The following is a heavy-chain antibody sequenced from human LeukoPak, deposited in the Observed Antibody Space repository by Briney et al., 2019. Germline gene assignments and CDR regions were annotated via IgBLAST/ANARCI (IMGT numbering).Heavy chain of an antibody. V-gene: IGHV3-23*01. D-gene: IGHD5-24*01. Sequence: PGGSLRLSCAASGFTFSSYGMSWVRQAPGKGLERVSVISGSGGSTYYADSVKGRFTISRDNSKNTLYLQMNSLRAEDTAVYYCAKGRDGYSDYWGQGTLVTVSS. CDR3: AKGRDGYSDY. J-gene: IGHJ4*02. CDR2: ISGSGGST. CDR1: GFTFSSYG.